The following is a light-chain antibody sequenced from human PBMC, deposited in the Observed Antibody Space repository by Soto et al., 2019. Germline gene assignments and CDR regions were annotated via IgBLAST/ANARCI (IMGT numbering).Light chain of an antibody. J-gene: IGKJ1*01. CDR1: QSISSY. CDR2: SAS. V-gene: IGKV1-39*01. Sequence: DIQMTQSPSSLSASVGDRFTITCRASQSISSYLNWYQQKPGKAPKLLMYSASILQSGVPSRFTGSGYGTDFTLTISSLQPEDFATFFCQQTYSIPRTSGQGTKVDI. CDR3: QQTYSIPRT.